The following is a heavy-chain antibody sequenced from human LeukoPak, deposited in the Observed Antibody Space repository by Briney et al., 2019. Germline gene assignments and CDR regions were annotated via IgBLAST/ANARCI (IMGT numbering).Heavy chain of an antibody. CDR2: ISYDGSNK. V-gene: IGHV3-30-3*01. J-gene: IGHJ6*02. CDR1: GFTFRSYA. CDR3: AKDYYDSSPYYYGMDV. D-gene: IGHD3-22*01. Sequence: PGGSLRLSCAASGFTFRSYAVHWVRQAPGKGLEWVAVISYDGSNKYYADSVKGRFSISRDNSKNTLFLQMNSLRADDTAVYYCAKDYYDSSPYYYGMDVWGQGTTVTVSS.